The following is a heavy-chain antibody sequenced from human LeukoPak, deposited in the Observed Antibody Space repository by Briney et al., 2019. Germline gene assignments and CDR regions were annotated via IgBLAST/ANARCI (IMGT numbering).Heavy chain of an antibody. J-gene: IGHJ3*02. CDR3: ARRSPIIAAGDAYDI. CDR2: IFTDGST. D-gene: IGHD6-13*01. Sequence: SETLSLTCTVSSGSINDFYWSRIRQPAGKGLEWIGRIFTDGSTAYNPSLQSRLTMSIDMSKNQFSLRLTSVTAADTAVYYCARRSPIIAAGDAYDIWGQGTLATVSS. V-gene: IGHV4-4*07. CDR1: SGSINDFY.